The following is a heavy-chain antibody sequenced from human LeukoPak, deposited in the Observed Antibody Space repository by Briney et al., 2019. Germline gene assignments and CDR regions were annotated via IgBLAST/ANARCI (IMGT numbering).Heavy chain of an antibody. CDR2: IRSKANSYAT. CDR3: TARDMTPLDPADFDF. D-gene: IGHD2-15*01. Sequence: GGSLKLSCAASGFNFSGSALHWVRQGSGKGLEWVGRIRSKANSYATAYGASVKGRFTISRDDSQNTAYLQMKSLKTEDTAVYYSTARDMTPLDPADFDFWGQGTLVAVSS. V-gene: IGHV3-73*01. J-gene: IGHJ4*02. CDR1: GFNFSGSA.